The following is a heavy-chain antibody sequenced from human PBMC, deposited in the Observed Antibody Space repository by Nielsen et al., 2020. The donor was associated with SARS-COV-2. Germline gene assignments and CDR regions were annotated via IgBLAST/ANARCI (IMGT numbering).Heavy chain of an antibody. CDR3: AKSASGWFMYNWFDP. V-gene: IGHV3-23*01. J-gene: IGHJ5*02. D-gene: IGHD6-19*01. CDR1: GFTFSSYA. Sequence: GGSLRLSCAASGFTFSSYAMSWVRQAPGKGLEWVSAISGSGGSTYYADSVKGRFTISRDNSKSTLYLQMNSLRAEDTAVYYCAKSASGWFMYNWFDPWGQGTLVTVSS. CDR2: ISGSGGST.